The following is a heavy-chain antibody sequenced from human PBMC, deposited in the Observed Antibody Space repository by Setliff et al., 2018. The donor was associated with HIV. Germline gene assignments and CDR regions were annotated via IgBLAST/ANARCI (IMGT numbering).Heavy chain of an antibody. CDR3: ARGSAPNIVVAASLDI. V-gene: IGHV1-18*01. CDR2: ISTYSGKT. D-gene: IGHD6-19*01. J-gene: IGHJ4*01. CDR1: GSNFITFG. Sequence: ASVKVSCKASGSNFITFGINWVRQAPGQGLEWMGRISTYSGKTDYAEKFQGRLTMTMDTSTRTVFMELRSLTLDDTSVYYCARGSAPNIVVAASLDIWGQGTLVTVSS.